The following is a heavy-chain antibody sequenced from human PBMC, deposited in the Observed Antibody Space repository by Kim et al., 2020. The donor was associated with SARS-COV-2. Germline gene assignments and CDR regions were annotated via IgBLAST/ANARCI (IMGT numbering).Heavy chain of an antibody. Sequence: SANYNLSLKSRVTISSDTSKNQFSLKLTSVTAADTAVYYCARDRRGIVDYWGQGTPVTV. D-gene: IGHD6-13*01. J-gene: IGHJ4*02. CDR2: SA. CDR3: ARDRRGIVDY. V-gene: IGHV4-59*01.